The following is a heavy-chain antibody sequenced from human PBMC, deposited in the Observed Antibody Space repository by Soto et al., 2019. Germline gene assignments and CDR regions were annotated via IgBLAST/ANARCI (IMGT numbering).Heavy chain of an antibody. D-gene: IGHD3-10*01. J-gene: IGHJ3*02. Sequence: SETLSLTCTVSGVSMSSGGYYWTWIRQHPGKGLGWIGYTYYSGSTYYNPSLKSRLTISVDTSKNQFSLRLSFLTAADTAVYYCAREEAGAFDIWGQGTMVTVSS. CDR2: TYYSGST. CDR1: GVSMSSGGYY. CDR3: AREEAGAFDI. V-gene: IGHV4-31*03.